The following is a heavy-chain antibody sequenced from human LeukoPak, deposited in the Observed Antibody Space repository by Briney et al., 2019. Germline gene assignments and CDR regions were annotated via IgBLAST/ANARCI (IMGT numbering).Heavy chain of an antibody. D-gene: IGHD1-26*01. Sequence: SETLSLTCTVSGGSMSDYYWSWIRQPPGKGLEWIGYIYSTGSTNYNPSLKSRITISLDTSKNQFSLKLSSVTAADTPLYYCARDYSMTHAFDIWGQGTLVTVSS. CDR2: IYSTGST. CDR1: GGSMSDYY. J-gene: IGHJ3*02. V-gene: IGHV4-59*01. CDR3: ARDYSMTHAFDI.